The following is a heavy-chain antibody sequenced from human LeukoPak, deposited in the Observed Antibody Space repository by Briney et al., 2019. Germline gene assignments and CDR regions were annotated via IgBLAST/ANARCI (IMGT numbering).Heavy chain of an antibody. Sequence: GGSLRLSCAASGFTFSSYGMSWVRQAPGKGLEWVAVISYDGSNKYYADFVKGRFTISRDNSKNTLYLQMNSLRAEDTAVYYCARDTTCSGGSCRDYWGQGTLVTVSS. CDR2: ISYDGSNK. CDR1: GFTFSSYG. J-gene: IGHJ4*02. V-gene: IGHV3-30*03. CDR3: ARDTTCSGGSCRDY. D-gene: IGHD2-15*01.